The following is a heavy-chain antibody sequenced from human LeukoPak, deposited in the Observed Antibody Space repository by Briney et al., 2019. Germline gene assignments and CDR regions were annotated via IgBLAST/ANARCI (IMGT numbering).Heavy chain of an antibody. D-gene: IGHD4-23*01. Sequence: GGSLRLYCAASGVTFSSVAMHWVRQAPGKGLGWVAVISYDASHTFYADSVQGRFTISRDNSKNTMSLQMDTLRREDTAVYYCARARSVGPPTGFDQWGQGTPVTVSS. CDR2: ISYDASHT. J-gene: IGHJ4*02. V-gene: IGHV3-30*04. CDR1: GVTFSSVA. CDR3: ARARSVGPPTGFDQ.